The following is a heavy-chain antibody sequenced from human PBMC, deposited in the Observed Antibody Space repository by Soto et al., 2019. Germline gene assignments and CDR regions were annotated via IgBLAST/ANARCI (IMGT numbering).Heavy chain of an antibody. D-gene: IGHD6-6*01. CDR1: GGTFSSYT. J-gene: IGHJ6*03. Sequence: QVQLVQSGAEVKKPGSSVKVSCKASGGTFSSYTISWVRQAPGQGLEWMGRIIPILGIANYAQKFQGRVTITADKSASTAYMELSSLRSEDTAVYYCARARASGAARSYYYYYMDVWGKGTTVTVSS. CDR3: ARARASGAARSYYYYYMDV. V-gene: IGHV1-69*02. CDR2: IIPILGIA.